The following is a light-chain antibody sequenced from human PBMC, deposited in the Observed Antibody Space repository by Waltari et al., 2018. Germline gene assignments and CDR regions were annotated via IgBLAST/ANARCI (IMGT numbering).Light chain of an antibody. CDR2: AAS. CDR3: QQVNSFPLT. CDR1: QAFSRW. J-gene: IGKJ4*01. V-gene: IGKV1-12*01. Sequence: DIQMTQSPSSVSASVGDRVTITCRASQAFSRWLAWYQLKLGTAPKLLIYAASTLYSGVPSRFSGSGSGTDFTLTINNLQPEDFATYYCQQVNSFPLTFGGGTKVEL.